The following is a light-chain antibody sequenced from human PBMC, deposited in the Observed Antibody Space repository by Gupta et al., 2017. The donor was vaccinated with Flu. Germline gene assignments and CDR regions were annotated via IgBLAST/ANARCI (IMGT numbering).Light chain of an antibody. J-gene: IGKJ1*01. CDR3: QQRANRWT. CDR1: QNSGTY. CDR2: DAS. V-gene: IGKV3-11*01. Sequence: PGESATLACRASQNSGTYVACYQQRPGQSPRLLIYDASNRATGIPARFSGSGSGTDFTLTISSLEPEDFAFYYCQQRANRWTFGQGTKVELK.